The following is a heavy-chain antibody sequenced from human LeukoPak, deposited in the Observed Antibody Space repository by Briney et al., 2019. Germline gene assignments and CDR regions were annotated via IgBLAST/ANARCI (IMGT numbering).Heavy chain of an antibody. J-gene: IGHJ5*02. D-gene: IGHD6-13*01. V-gene: IGHV2-5*01. CDR3: AHRRRSDSWYDLNWFDP. CDR1: GFSLTTSGLG. CDR2: LYWNDDK. Sequence: SGPTLVKPTQTLTLTCTFSGFSLTTSGLGVGWIRQPPGKALEWLALLYWNDDKRYSPSLKSRLTIPKDTSKNQVVLTMTNMDRVDTATYYCAHRRRSDSWYDLNWFDPWGQGTLVTVSS.